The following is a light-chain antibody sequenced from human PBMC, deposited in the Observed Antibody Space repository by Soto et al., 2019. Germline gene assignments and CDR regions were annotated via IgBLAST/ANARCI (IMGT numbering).Light chain of an antibody. J-gene: IGLJ1*01. Sequence: QSVLTPPGSVSWSTGQAITISCNGTSSDVGGYNYVSWYQQHPGKAPKLMIYDVSNRPSGVSNRFSGSKSGNTASLTISGLQAEDEADYYCSSYTSSSTLYVFGTGTKVTV. CDR3: SSYTSSSTLYV. CDR2: DVS. V-gene: IGLV2-14*01. CDR1: SSDVGGYNY.